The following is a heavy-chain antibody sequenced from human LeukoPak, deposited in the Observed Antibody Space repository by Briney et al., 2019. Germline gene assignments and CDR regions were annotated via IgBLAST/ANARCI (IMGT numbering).Heavy chain of an antibody. CDR3: ARVSRSVAGDAFDI. CDR1: GGSFSGYY. Sequence: SETLSLTCAVYGGSFSGYYWSWIRQPPGKGLEWIGEINHSGSTNYNPSLKSRVTISVDTSKNQFSLKLSSVTAADTAVYYCARVSRSVAGDAFDIWGQGTMVTVSS. J-gene: IGHJ3*02. V-gene: IGHV4-34*01. D-gene: IGHD6-19*01. CDR2: INHSGST.